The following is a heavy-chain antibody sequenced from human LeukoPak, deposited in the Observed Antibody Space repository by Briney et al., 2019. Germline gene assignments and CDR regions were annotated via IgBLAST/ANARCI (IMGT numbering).Heavy chain of an antibody. J-gene: IGHJ6*02. CDR3: ARGLYNWKNYYYYYGMDV. V-gene: IGHV1-69*13. Sequence: ASVKVSCKASGYTFTSYAMNWVRQAPGQGLEWMGGIIPIFGTANYAQKFQGRVTITADESTSTAYMELSSLRSEDTAVYYCARGLYNWKNYYYYYGMDVWGQGTTVTVSS. CDR2: IIPIFGTA. CDR1: GYTFTSYA. D-gene: IGHD1-1*01.